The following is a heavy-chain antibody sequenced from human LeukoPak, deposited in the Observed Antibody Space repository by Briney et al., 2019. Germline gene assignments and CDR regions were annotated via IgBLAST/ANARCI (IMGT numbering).Heavy chain of an antibody. CDR3: ASRYATRDY. V-gene: IGHV4-34*01. D-gene: IGHD2-8*01. J-gene: IGHJ4*02. CDR2: INHSGST. Sequence: SETLSLTCAVYGGSFSGYYWSWIRQPPGKGLEWIGEINHSGSTNYNPSLKSRVTISVDTSKDQFSLKLSSVTAADTAVYYCASRYATRDYWGQGTLVTVSS. CDR1: GGSFSGYY.